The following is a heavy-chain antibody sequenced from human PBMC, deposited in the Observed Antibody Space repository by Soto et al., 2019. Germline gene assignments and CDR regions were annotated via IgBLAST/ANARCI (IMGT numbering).Heavy chain of an antibody. Sequence: ASVKVSCKTSGYNFRGYYIHWVRQAPGQGLEWMGWINPNSGGTNYAQTFQGRVTMTRDTSISTAYMELSRLRFDDTASYYCAVGPHESDGVDAWGQRTTVTVSS. CDR3: AVGPHESDGVDA. CDR2: INPNSGGT. CDR1: GYNFRGYY. V-gene: IGHV1-2*02. J-gene: IGHJ6*02.